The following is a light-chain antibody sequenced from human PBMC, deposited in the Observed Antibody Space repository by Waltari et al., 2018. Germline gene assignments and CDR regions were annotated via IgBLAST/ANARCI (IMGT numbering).Light chain of an antibody. J-gene: IGKJ2*01. V-gene: IGKV3-20*01. CDR1: QRLNTHH. CDR3: HQYGVSPHP. Sequence: VLPHSPVFASLSPGHRAIPPCRASQRLNTHHVAWQQHKPGQPPRLRIYATSSRVTGTPGRFSGSGSGTDFTLSISRLEPEDFATYYCHQYGVSPHPCGQGTKLGI. CDR2: ATS.